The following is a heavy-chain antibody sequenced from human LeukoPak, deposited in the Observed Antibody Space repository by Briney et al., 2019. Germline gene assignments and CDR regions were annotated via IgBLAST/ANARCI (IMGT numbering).Heavy chain of an antibody. CDR2: ISARNGNT. V-gene: IGHV1-18*01. CDR3: ARDNGGAYYFDSSAYYHNDAFDI. CDR1: GYTFTSFG. D-gene: IGHD3-22*01. Sequence: ASVKVSCKASGYTFTSFGINWVRQAPGQGLEWMGWISARNGNTNYAQKFQGRVTMTTDTSTSTAYMELRSLRSDDTAVYYCARDNGGAYYFDSSAYYHNDAFDIWGQGTMVTVSS. J-gene: IGHJ3*02.